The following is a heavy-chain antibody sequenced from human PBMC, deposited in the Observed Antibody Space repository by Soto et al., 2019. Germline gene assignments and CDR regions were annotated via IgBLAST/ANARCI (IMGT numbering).Heavy chain of an antibody. V-gene: IGHV1-8*01. CDR1: GYTFTSYD. J-gene: IGHJ6*02. CDR3: ARGGGLYDYVWGSWGNYYGMDV. Sequence: QVQLVQSGAEVKKPGASVKVSCKASGYTFTSYDINWVRQATGQGLEWMGWMNPNSGNTGYAQKFQGRVTMTRNTAISKDYMELSSLRCEDTAVYYGARGGGLYDYVWGSWGNYYGMDVWGQGTTVTVSS. D-gene: IGHD3-16*01. CDR2: MNPNSGNT.